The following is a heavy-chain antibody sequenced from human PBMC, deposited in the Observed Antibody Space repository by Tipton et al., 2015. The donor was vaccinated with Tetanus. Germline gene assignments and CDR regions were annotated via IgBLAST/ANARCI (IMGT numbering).Heavy chain of an antibody. CDR3: ARVACSSTSCYSHYFDY. D-gene: IGHD2-2*01. CDR1: GASISSIYS. CDR2: VFRSGSA. J-gene: IGHJ4*02. V-gene: IGHV4-30-2*01. Sequence: TLSLTCAVSGASISSIYSWSRIRQPPGKGLEWIGYVFRSGSADYNPSLKSRVNISLDRSENQISLMLTSVTAADTAVYYCARVACSSTSCYSHYFDYWGPGSLVTVSS.